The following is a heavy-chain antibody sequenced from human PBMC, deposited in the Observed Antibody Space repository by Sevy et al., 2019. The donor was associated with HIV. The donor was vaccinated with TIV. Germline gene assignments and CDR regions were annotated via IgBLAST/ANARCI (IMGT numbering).Heavy chain of an antibody. D-gene: IGHD1-7*01. CDR1: GGSFSGYY. J-gene: IGHJ6*02. Sequence: SETLSLTCAVYGGSFSGYYWSWIRQPPGKGLEWIGEINHIGSTNYNPSLKSRVTISVDTSKNQFSLKLSSVTAADTAVYYCARAGITGTTAAPVYYGMDVWGQGTTVTVSS. CDR3: ARAGITGTTAAPVYYGMDV. CDR2: INHIGST. V-gene: IGHV4-34*01.